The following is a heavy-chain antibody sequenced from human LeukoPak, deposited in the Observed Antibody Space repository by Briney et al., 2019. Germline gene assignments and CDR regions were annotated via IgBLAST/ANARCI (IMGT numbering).Heavy chain of an antibody. D-gene: IGHD1-26*01. Sequence: GGSLRLSCAASGFTSRNHAMSWVRQAPGKGLEWVSAISGTGGTTYFADSVKGRFTISRDNSENTLYLQMNSLRAEDTAVYYCASPYSGSKSWGQGTLVTVSS. CDR3: ASPYSGSKS. V-gene: IGHV3-23*01. J-gene: IGHJ5*02. CDR1: GFTSRNHA. CDR2: ISGTGGTT.